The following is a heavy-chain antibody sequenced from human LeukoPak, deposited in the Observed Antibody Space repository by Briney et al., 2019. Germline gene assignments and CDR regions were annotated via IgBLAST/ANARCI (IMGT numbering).Heavy chain of an antibody. CDR3: AKVAPRKRITIFGVAEGYFDY. CDR1: GFTVSSNY. Sequence: GGSLRLSCAASGFTVSSNYMSWVRQAPGKGLEWVSAISGSGGSTYYADSVKGRFTISRDNSKNTLYLQMNSLRAEDTAVYYCAKVAPRKRITIFGVAEGYFDYWGQGTLVTVSS. V-gene: IGHV3-23*01. J-gene: IGHJ4*02. D-gene: IGHD3-3*01. CDR2: ISGSGGST.